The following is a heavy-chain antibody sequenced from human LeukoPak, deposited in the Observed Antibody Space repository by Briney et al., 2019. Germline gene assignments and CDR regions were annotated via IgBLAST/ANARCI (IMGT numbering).Heavy chain of an antibody. CDR3: ANPPRYYYGMDV. J-gene: IGHJ6*02. Sequence: LPGGSLRLSCAASGFTFSSYAMSWVRQAPGKGLEWVSAISGSGGSTYYADSVKGRFTISRDNSKNTLYLQMNSLRAEDTAVYYCANPPRYYYGMDVWGQGTTVTVSS. CDR2: ISGSGGST. V-gene: IGHV3-23*01. CDR1: GFTFSSYA.